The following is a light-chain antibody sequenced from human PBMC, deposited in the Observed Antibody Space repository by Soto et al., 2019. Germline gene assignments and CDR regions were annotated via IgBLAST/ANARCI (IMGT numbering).Light chain of an antibody. CDR1: QSVSSN. CDR3: QQYNNWPRT. V-gene: IGKV3-15*01. Sequence: EIVMTLSPATLSVSPGERATLSCRASQSVSSNLAWYQQKPGQAPRVLIYGASTRATGIPARFSGSGSGTEFTLTISSLQSEDFAVYYCQQYNNWPRTFGQGTKLEI. CDR2: GAS. J-gene: IGKJ2*01.